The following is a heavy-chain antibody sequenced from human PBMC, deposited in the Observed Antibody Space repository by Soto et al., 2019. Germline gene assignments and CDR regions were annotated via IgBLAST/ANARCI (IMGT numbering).Heavy chain of an antibody. CDR2: RYYSGST. V-gene: IGHV4-31*03. J-gene: IGHJ4*02. D-gene: IGHD2-15*01. CDR3: ARTKCSGGSCDSWSLDY. Sequence: SETLSLTCTVSGGSITTGGYYWSWIRQLPGKGLEWIGHRYYSGSTYYNPSLKSRVSISLDTSKNQFSLKLSFVTTADTAMYYCARTKCSGGSCDSWSLDYWGQGTPVTVSS. CDR1: GGSITTGGYY.